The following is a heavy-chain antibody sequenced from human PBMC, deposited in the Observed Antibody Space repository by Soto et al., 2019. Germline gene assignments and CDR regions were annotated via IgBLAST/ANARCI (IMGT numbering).Heavy chain of an antibody. V-gene: IGHV4-39*01. CDR2: IYYSGST. CDR1: GGSISSSSYY. CDR3: ARQNRKDNWFDP. J-gene: IGHJ5*02. Sequence: SETLSLTCTVSGGSISSSSYYWGWIRQPPGKGLEWIGSIYYSGSTYYNPSLKSRVTISVDTSKNQFSLKLSSVTAADTAVYYCARQNRKDNWFDPWGQGTLVTVSS.